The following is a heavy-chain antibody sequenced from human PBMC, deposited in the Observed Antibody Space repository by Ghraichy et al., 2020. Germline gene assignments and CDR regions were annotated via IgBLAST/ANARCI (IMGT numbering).Heavy chain of an antibody. CDR2: ISSNGETT. Sequence: GGSLRLSCAGSGFTFSSYTMQWVRQAPGKGLEYVSGISSNGETTYYGNSVKSRFTISRDNSKNTVYLQMGSLRVEDMAIYYCARTIDQTDGLKRGSDHWGQGTQVTVSS. CDR3: ARTIDQTDGLKRGSDH. J-gene: IGHJ4*02. CDR1: GFTFSSYT. D-gene: IGHD1-14*01. V-gene: IGHV3-64*01.